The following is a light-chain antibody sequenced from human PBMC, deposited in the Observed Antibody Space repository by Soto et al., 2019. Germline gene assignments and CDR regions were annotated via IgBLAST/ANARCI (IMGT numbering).Light chain of an antibody. CDR2: GAS. J-gene: IGKJ1*01. V-gene: IGKV3-15*01. Sequence: EIVLTQSPATLSVSTWARATLSCRASQSVSSNLAWYQHKPGQAPRLLIYGASPRATGFPGRFSGSGSGTVFTLTISSLQSEDFGVYYCQQYNKWPWTFGRGTKVDI. CDR1: QSVSSN. CDR3: QQYNKWPWT.